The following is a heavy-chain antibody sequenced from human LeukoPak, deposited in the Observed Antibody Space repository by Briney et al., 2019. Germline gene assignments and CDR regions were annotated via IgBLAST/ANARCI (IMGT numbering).Heavy chain of an antibody. CDR3: AGDYCSGGSCYGY. CDR1: GYSISSGYY. D-gene: IGHD2-15*01. J-gene: IGHJ4*02. CDR2: IYHSGST. V-gene: IGHV4-38-2*02. Sequence: SETLPLTCAVSGYSISSGYYWGWIRQPPGKGLEWIGSIYHSGSTYYNPSLKSRVTISVDTSKNQFSLKLSSVTAADTAVYYCAGDYCSGGSCYGYWGQGTLVTVSS.